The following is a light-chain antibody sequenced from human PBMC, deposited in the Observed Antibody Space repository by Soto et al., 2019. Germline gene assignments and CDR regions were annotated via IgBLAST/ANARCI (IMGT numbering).Light chain of an antibody. CDR3: SSYTSSSNFVV. J-gene: IGLJ2*01. Sequence: QSALTQPASVSGSPGQSITISCTGTSSDVGGYNYVSWYQQHPGKAPKVMIYDVSNRPSGLSNRFSGSKSGNTASLTISGLRAEDEANYYCSSYTSSSNFVVFGGGTKLTVL. V-gene: IGLV2-14*01. CDR2: DVS. CDR1: SSDVGGYNY.